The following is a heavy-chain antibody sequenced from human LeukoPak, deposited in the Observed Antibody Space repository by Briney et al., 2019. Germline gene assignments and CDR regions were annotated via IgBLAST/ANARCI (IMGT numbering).Heavy chain of an antibody. V-gene: IGHV3-74*01. D-gene: IGHD3-22*01. CDR3: ATYYYDSSGYLL. CDR2: INSDGSST. CDR1: GFTFSSYW. Sequence: GGSLRLSCAASGFTFSSYWMHWVRQAPGKGLVWVSRINSDGSSTSYADSVKGRFTISRDNAKNTLYLQMNSLRAEDTAVYYCATYYYDSSGYLLWGQGTLVTVSS. J-gene: IGHJ4*02.